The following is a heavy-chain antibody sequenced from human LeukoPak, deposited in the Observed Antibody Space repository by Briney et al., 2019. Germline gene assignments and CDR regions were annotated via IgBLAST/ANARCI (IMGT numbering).Heavy chain of an antibody. J-gene: IGHJ4*02. V-gene: IGHV3-23*01. CDR1: GFTFSSYW. CDR2: IGESGDST. D-gene: IGHD3-9*01. Sequence: PGGSLRLSCAASGFTFSSYWMSWVRQAPGKGLEWVSIIGESGDSTYYPDSVKGRFTFSRDNSKNTLYLQTNSLRAEDTAVYYCASQAPDYDFLTGVFDHWGQGTLVTVSS. CDR3: ASQAPDYDFLTGVFDH.